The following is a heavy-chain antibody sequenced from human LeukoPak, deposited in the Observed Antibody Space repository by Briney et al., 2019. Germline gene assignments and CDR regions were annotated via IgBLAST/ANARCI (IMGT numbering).Heavy chain of an antibody. V-gene: IGHV4-39*01. CDR2: IYYTGST. CDR1: GFTFSSYW. Sequence: GSLRLSCAASGFTFSSYWMHWVRQAPGKGLEWIASIYYTGSTYYNPSLKSRVTISVDTSKNQFSLKLTSVTAADTAVYYCARRDYDNAHFDYWGQGTLVTVSS. J-gene: IGHJ4*02. CDR3: ARRDYDNAHFDY. D-gene: IGHD3-22*01.